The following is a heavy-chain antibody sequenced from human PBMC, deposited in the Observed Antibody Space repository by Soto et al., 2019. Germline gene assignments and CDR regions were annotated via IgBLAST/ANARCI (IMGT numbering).Heavy chain of an antibody. V-gene: IGHV4-59*08. Sequence: HSATLSLTCTVPGASISRYYWSWMRQPPGKGLEWIGYIYYSGSTNYNPSLKSRVTISVDTSKNQFSLKLSSVTAADTAVYYCGRQQSCSSPSCYNFASLDYWGQGTLVTVSS. D-gene: IGHD2-2*02. CDR1: GASISRYY. CDR2: IYYSGST. J-gene: IGHJ4*02. CDR3: GRQQSCSSPSCYNFASLDY.